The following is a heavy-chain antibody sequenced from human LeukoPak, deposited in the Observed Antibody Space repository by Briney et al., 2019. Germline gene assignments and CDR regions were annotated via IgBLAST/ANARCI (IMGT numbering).Heavy chain of an antibody. CDR3: AKDSGYSYGRGYYFDY. D-gene: IGHD5-18*01. CDR2: FSGSGGGT. CDR1: GFTFSSHA. Sequence: GGSLRLSCAASGFTFSSHAMSWVRQAPGKGLEWVSAFSGSGGGTYYADSVKGRFTISRDNSKNTLYLQMNSLRAEDTAVYYCAKDSGYSYGRGYYFDYWGQGTLVTVSS. V-gene: IGHV3-23*01. J-gene: IGHJ4*02.